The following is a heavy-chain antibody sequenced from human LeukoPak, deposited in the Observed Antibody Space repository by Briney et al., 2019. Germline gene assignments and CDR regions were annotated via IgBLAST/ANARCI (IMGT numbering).Heavy chain of an antibody. CDR1: GYTFTSYG. D-gene: IGHD6-6*01. Sequence: ASVKVSCKASGYTFTSYGISWVRQAPGQGLEWMGWISAYNGSTNYAQKLQGRVTMTTDTSTSTAYMELRSLRSDDTAVYYCARDLRYSSSSGIDYWGQGTLVTVSS. CDR2: ISAYNGST. V-gene: IGHV1-18*01. CDR3: ARDLRYSSSSGIDY. J-gene: IGHJ4*02.